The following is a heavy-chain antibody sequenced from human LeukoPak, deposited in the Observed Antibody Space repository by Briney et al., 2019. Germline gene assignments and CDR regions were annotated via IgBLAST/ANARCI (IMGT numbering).Heavy chain of an antibody. D-gene: IGHD6-19*01. Sequence: SGGSLRLSCAASRFIFTDYYMSWIRQSPGKGLEWVAYISSTSSVIHYTDSVRGRFTISRDNAKNSVFLQMDSLRAEDTAVYHCARLSGWSYHFDHWGPGILVTVPS. CDR3: ARLSGWSYHFDH. CDR2: ISSTSSVI. V-gene: IGHV3-11*01. J-gene: IGHJ4*02. CDR1: RFIFTDYY.